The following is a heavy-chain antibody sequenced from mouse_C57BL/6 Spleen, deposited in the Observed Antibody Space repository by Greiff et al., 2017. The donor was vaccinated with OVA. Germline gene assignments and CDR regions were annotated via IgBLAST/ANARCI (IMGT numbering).Heavy chain of an antibody. CDR1: GYTFTSYW. V-gene: IGHV1-72*01. CDR3: ARGELLLIRDYAMDY. J-gene: IGHJ4*01. D-gene: IGHD1-1*01. Sequence: VQLQESGAELVKPGASVKLSCKASGYTFTSYWMHWVKQRPGRGLEWIGRIDPNSGGTKYNEKFKSKATLTVDKPSSTAYMQLSSLTSEDSAVYYCARGELLLIRDYAMDYWGQGTSVTVSS. CDR2: IDPNSGGT.